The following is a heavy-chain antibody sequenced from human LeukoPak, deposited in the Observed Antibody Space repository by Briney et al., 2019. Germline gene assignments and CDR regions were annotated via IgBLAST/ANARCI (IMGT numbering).Heavy chain of an antibody. Sequence: PSETLSLTCTVSGGSISSYYWSWIRQPPGKGLEWIGYIYYSGSTNYNPSLKSRVTISVDTSKNQFSLKLSSVTAADTAVYYCARDGGGLDVDAFDIWGQGTMVTVSS. V-gene: IGHV4-59*01. CDR3: ARDGGGLDVDAFDI. CDR1: GGSISSYY. D-gene: IGHD2-15*01. J-gene: IGHJ3*02. CDR2: IYYSGST.